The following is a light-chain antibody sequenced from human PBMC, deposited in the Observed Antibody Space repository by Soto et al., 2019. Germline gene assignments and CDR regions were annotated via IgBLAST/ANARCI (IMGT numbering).Light chain of an antibody. CDR3: GSFSSGGTVVV. V-gene: IGLV2-14*03. CDR1: SIDIGRYNY. CDR2: DVT. J-gene: IGLJ2*01. Sequence: QSALTQPTSVSGSPGQAITISCSGTSIDIGRYNYVSWYQQHTGKAPKLILYDVTNRPSGVSDRFSGSKSGNTASLTISGLQAEDEADYHCGSFSSGGTVVVFGGGTKLTVL.